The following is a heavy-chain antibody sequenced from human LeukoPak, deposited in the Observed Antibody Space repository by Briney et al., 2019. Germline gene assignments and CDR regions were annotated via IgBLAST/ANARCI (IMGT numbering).Heavy chain of an antibody. J-gene: IGHJ5*02. Sequence: GGSLRLSCAASGFTFDDYAMHWVRQAPGKGLEWVSGISWNSGSMDYADSVKGRFTISRDNSKNTLYLQMNSLRVEDTAVYYCAKDIVVVPAAGEDWFDPWGQGTLVTVSS. CDR1: GFTFDDYA. V-gene: IGHV3-9*01. CDR2: ISWNSGSM. D-gene: IGHD2-2*01. CDR3: AKDIVVVPAAGEDWFDP.